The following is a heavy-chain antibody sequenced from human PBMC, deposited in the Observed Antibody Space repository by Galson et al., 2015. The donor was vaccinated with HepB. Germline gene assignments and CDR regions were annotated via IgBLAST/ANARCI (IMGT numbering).Heavy chain of an antibody. D-gene: IGHD1-26*01. CDR3: TRHRVLMEPSDY. V-gene: IGHV5-51*01. CDR2: IYPADSDT. J-gene: IGHJ4*02. Sequence: QSGAEVKKPGESLKISCKGSGYSFTSYWIGWVRQMPGKGLEWMGLIYPADSDTRYSPSFQGQVTISADTSISTAYLQWSSLKASDTAMYYCTRHRVLMEPSDYWGQGTLVTVSS. CDR1: GYSFTSYW.